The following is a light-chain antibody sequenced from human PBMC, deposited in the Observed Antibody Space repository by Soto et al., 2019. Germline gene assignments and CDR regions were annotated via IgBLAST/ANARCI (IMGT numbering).Light chain of an antibody. V-gene: IGLV2-11*01. CDR1: SSDVGGYNY. CDR2: DVS. J-gene: IGLJ1*01. CDR3: CSYAGSYTFV. Sequence: QSALTQPRSVSGSPGQSVTISCTGTSSDVGGYNYVSWYQQHPGKAPKLMIYDVSKRPSGVPDRFSGSKSGNTASLTISGLQAEDEADYYCCSYAGSYTFVFGTGQKLTVL.